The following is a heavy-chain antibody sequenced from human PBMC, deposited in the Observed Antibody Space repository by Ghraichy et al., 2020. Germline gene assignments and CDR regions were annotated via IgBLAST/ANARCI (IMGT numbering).Heavy chain of an antibody. CDR1: GGSISSSNYY. V-gene: IGHV4-39*01. Sequence: SDTLSLTCTVSGGSISSSNYYWAWIRQPPGKGLEWIGRIYFTGYTYYNPSLKIRVTISVDTSKNQFSLRLSSVTAADTAVYYCARHAGWHDIWSQGTLLIVSS. CDR2: IYFTGYT. D-gene: IGHD2-15*01. J-gene: IGHJ3*02. CDR3: ARHAGWHDI.